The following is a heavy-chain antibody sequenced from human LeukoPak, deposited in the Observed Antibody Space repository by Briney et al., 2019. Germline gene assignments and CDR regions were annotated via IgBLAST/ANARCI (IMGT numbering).Heavy chain of an antibody. CDR1: GGSISSYY. CDR3: ARALTGTTGYFDC. V-gene: IGHV4-59*01. CDR2: ISYSGST. Sequence: SETLSLTCTVSGGSISSYYWSWIRQPPGKGLECIGYISYSGSTNYNPSLKSRVSISVDTSKNQFSLKLSSVTAADTAVYFCARALTGTTGYFDCWGQGTLVTVSS. D-gene: IGHD1-20*01. J-gene: IGHJ4*02.